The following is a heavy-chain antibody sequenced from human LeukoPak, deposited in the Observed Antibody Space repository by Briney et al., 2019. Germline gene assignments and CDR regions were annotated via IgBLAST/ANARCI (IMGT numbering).Heavy chain of an antibody. V-gene: IGHV3-7*04. CDR1: GFTFSSYW. Sequence: GGSLRLSCVASGFTFSSYWMSWVRQAPGKGLEWVANIKHDGTQNYYVDSVKGRFTISRDNAKNSLYLQMNSLRAEETAVYYCARLRPYSSDWYAYYGMDVWGQGTTVTVSS. CDR2: IKHDGTQN. J-gene: IGHJ6*02. CDR3: ARLRPYSSDWYAYYGMDV. D-gene: IGHD6-13*01.